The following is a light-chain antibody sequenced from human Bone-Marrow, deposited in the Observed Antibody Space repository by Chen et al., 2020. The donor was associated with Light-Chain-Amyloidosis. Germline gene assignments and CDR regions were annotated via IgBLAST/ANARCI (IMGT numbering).Light chain of an antibody. CDR2: EDN. CDR1: SGYIASNY. V-gene: IGLV6-57*01. J-gene: IGLJ2*01. CDR3: QSYDNAKV. Sequence: NFVLIQPHSVSESPVKTVTISCTRSSGYIASNYVHWYQQRPGRSPTIVIYEDNQRPSGVPDRFSGSIDRSDNSASLTISGLKTEDEGDDYCQSYDNAKVFGGGTKVTVL.